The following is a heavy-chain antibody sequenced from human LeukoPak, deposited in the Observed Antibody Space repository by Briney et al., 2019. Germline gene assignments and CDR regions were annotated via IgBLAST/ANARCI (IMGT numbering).Heavy chain of an antibody. CDR2: ISGYNGNT. CDR3: ARDRSSPDGMDV. V-gene: IGHV1-18*01. CDR1: GYTFSSYG. Sequence: ASVKVSCKAPGYTFSSYGISWVRQAAGQGLEWMGWISGYNGNTNYAQKLQGRVTMTTDTSTSTAYMELRSLRSDDTAVYYCARDRSSPDGMDVWGQGTTVTVSS. J-gene: IGHJ6*02. D-gene: IGHD6-6*01.